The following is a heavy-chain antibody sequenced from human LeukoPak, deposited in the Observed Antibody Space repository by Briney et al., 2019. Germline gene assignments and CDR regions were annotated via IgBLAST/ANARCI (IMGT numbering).Heavy chain of an antibody. J-gene: IGHJ6*03. CDR1: GGSISTYY. D-gene: IGHD3-10*01. CDR3: ARVGDYGSGSKYSYYYYYYMDV. Sequence: SETLSLTCTVSGGSISTYYWNWIRQPPGKGLEWIGYIYYSGSTNYNPSLKSRVTISVDTSKNQFSLQLSSVTAADTAVYYCARVGDYGSGSKYSYYYYYYMDVWGKGTTVTVSS. V-gene: IGHV4-59*01. CDR2: IYYSGST.